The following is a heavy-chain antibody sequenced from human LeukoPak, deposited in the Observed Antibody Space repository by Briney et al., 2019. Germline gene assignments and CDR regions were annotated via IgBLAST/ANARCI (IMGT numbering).Heavy chain of an antibody. CDR2: ISYSGTA. V-gene: IGHV4-39*01. J-gene: IGHJ4*02. CDR1: GDSISSSDYY. Sequence: PSETLSLTCTVSGDSISSSDYYWGWLRQPPGTGLEWIGSISYSGTAYYNPSLKSRVTMSVDTSKSQFALKLSSVTAADTAMYYCARHLSYGGNSAWGYWGQGTLVTVSS. CDR3: ARHLSYGGNSAWGY. D-gene: IGHD4-23*01.